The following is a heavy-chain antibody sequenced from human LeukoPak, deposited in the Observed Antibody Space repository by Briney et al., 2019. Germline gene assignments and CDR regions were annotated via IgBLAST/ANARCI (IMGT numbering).Heavy chain of an antibody. D-gene: IGHD6-19*01. J-gene: IGHJ4*02. V-gene: IGHV4-4*02. Sequence: SGTLSLTCAVSGGSISSSNWWSWVRQPPGKGLEWIGEIYHSGSTNYNPSLKSRVTISVDTSKNQFSLKLTSVTASDTAVYYCARHLQQWPHYFDYWGQGILVTVSS. CDR2: IYHSGST. CDR1: GGSISSSNW. CDR3: ARHLQQWPHYFDY.